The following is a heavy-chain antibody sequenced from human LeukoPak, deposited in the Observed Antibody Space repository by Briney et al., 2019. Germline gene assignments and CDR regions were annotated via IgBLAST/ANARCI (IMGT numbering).Heavy chain of an antibody. V-gene: IGHV3-30-3*01. Sequence: GGSLRLSCAASGFTFSSYAMHWVRQAPGKGLEWVAVISYDGSNKYYADSVKGRFTISRDNSKNTLYLQMNSLRAEDTAVYYCARDHQWELQGYFDYWGQGTLVTVSS. CDR1: GFTFSSYA. D-gene: IGHD1-26*01. CDR3: ARDHQWELQGYFDY. CDR2: ISYDGSNK. J-gene: IGHJ4*02.